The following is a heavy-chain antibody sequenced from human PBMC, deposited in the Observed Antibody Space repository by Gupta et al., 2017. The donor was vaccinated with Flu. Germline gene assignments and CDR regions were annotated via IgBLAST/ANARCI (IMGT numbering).Heavy chain of an antibody. J-gene: IGHJ4*02. CDR3: ARDRYYDSSGYYSVLDY. CDR2: IWYDGSNK. V-gene: IGHV3-33*01. Sequence: QVQLVESGGGVVQPGRSLRLSCAASGFTFSSYGMPWVRQAPGKGLEWVAVIWYDGSNKYYADSVKGRFTISRDNSKNTLYLQMNSLRAEDTAVYYCARDRYYDSSGYYSVLDYWGQGTLVTVSS. D-gene: IGHD3-22*01. CDR1: GFTFSSYG.